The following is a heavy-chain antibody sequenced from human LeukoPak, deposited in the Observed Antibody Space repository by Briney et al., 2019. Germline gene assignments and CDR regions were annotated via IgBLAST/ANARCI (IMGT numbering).Heavy chain of an antibody. CDR1: GGSISGYY. D-gene: IGHD6-13*01. CDR3: ARIRIAAAGTAFDI. V-gene: IGHV4-59*01. J-gene: IGHJ3*02. CDR2: IYYSGST. Sequence: SETLSLTCTVSGGSISGYYWSWIRQPPGKGLEWIGYIYYSGSTNYNPSLKSRVTISVDTSKNQFSLKLSSVTAADTAVYYCARIRIAAAGTAFDIWGQGTMVTVSS.